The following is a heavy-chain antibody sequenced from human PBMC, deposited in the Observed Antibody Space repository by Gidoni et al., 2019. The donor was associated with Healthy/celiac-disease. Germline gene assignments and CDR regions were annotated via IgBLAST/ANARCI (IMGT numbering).Heavy chain of an antibody. J-gene: IGHJ3*02. D-gene: IGHD6-6*01. Sequence: QVQLVQSGAEVKKPGASVKVSCKVSGYTLTALAMHWVRQAPGKGLEWMGGFDPEDGETIYAQKFQGRVTMTEYTSTDTAYMELSSLRSEDTAVYYCATGPRSIAAPRGAFDIWGQGTMVTVSS. CDR2: FDPEDGET. V-gene: IGHV1-24*01. CDR1: GYTLTALA. CDR3: ATGPRSIAAPRGAFDI.